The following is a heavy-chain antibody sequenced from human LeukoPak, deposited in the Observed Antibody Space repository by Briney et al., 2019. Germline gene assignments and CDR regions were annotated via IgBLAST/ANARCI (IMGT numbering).Heavy chain of an antibody. J-gene: IGHJ3*02. CDR1: GFTVSSNY. V-gene: IGHV3-53*01. D-gene: IGHD3-3*01. CDR2: IYSGGST. CDR3: AREQGGTIFGVVPSAFDI. Sequence: GGSLRLSCAASGFTVSSNYMSWVRQAPGKGLEWVSVIYSGGSTYYADSVKGRFTISRDNSKNTLYLQMNSLRAEDTAVYYCAREQGGTIFGVVPSAFDIWGQGTMVTVSS.